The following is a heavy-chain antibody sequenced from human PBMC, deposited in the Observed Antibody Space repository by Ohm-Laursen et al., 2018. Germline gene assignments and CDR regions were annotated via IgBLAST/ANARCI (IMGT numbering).Heavy chain of an antibody. CDR1: GFTFSSYG. CDR3: AKPAQWGYSYGSLDY. D-gene: IGHD5-18*01. V-gene: IGHV3-30*18. J-gene: IGHJ4*02. CDR2: ISYDGSNK. Sequence: SLRLSCAASGFTFSSYGMHWVRQAPGKGLEWVAVISYDGSNKYYAGSVKGRFTISRDNSKNTLYLQMNSLRAEDTAVYYCAKPAQWGYSYGSLDYWGQGTLVTVSS.